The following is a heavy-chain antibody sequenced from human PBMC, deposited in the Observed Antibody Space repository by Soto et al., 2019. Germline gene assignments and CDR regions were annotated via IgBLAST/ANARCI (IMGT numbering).Heavy chain of an antibody. CDR1: GGSISGYY. V-gene: IGHV4-59*01. CDR2: IFYSGST. J-gene: IGHJ6*03. CDR3: TRDGALATEENYYYYYMDV. Sequence: ASETLSLTCTVSGGSISGYYWSWIRQPPGKRLEWIGFIFYSGSTNYNPYLKSRVTISLDTSKNQFSLKLSSVTVADTAVYYFTRDGALATEENYYYYYMDVWGKGTTVTVSS. D-gene: IGHD5-12*01.